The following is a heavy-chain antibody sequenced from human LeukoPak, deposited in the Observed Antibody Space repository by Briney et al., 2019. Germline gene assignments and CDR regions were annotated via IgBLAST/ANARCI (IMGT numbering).Heavy chain of an antibody. CDR2: IYTSGST. D-gene: IGHD3-22*01. J-gene: IGHJ6*03. CDR1: GGSISSYY. V-gene: IGHV4-4*09. Sequence: SETLSLTCTVSGGSISSYYWSWIRQPPGKGLEWIGYIYTSGSTNYNPSLKSRVTISVDTSKNQFSLKLSSVTAAATAVYYCARAVGYYDSSGYYYYYYMDVWGKGTTVTVSS. CDR3: ARAVGYYDSSGYYYYYYMDV.